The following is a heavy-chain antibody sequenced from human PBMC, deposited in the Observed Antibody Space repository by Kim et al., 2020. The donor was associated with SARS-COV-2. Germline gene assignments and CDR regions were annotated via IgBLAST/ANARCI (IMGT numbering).Heavy chain of an antibody. CDR3: ARGRGRGYSYARPVQH. CDR2: INPSGGST. Sequence: ASVKVSCKASGYTFTSYYMHWVRQAPGQGLEWMGIINPSGGSTSYAQKFQGRVTMTRDTSTSTVYMELSSLRSEDTAVYYCARGRGRGYSYARPVQHWGQGTLVTVSS. CDR1: GYTFTSYY. J-gene: IGHJ1*01. V-gene: IGHV1-46*01. D-gene: IGHD5-18*01.